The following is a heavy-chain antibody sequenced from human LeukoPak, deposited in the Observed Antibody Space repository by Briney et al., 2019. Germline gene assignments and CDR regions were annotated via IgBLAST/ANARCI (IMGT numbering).Heavy chain of an antibody. Sequence: GGSLRLSCAASGFTFEKHGMSWVRQVPGKGLEWVSGLNWNGGSTGYADSVKGRFTISRDNAKKSLYLQMNSLGAEDTALYYCARDGSYIGLDVWGQGTMVTVSS. D-gene: IGHD3-10*01. CDR2: LNWNGGST. CDR3: ARDGSYIGLDV. V-gene: IGHV3-20*04. J-gene: IGHJ3*01. CDR1: GFTFEKHG.